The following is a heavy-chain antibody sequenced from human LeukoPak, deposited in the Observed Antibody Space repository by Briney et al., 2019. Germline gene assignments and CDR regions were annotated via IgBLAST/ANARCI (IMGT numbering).Heavy chain of an antibody. J-gene: IGHJ6*03. CDR1: GGSISSGSYY. V-gene: IGHV4-61*02. D-gene: IGHD3-10*01. Sequence: SETLSLTCTVSGGSISSGSYYWSWIRQPAGKGLEWIGRIYTSGSTNYNPSLKSRVIISVDTSKNQFSLKLSSVTAADTAVYYCARAVSKYGSGSYWDYYYYYMDVWGKGTTVTISS. CDR3: ARAVSKYGSGSYWDYYYYYMDV. CDR2: IYTSGST.